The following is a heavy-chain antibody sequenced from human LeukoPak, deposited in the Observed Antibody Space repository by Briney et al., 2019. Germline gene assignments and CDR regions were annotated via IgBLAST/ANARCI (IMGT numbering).Heavy chain of an antibody. J-gene: IGHJ5*02. CDR2: IYTSGST. Sequence: SETLSLTCTVSGGSISSYYWSWIRQPAGKGLEWIGRIYTSGSTNYNPSLKSRVTISVDTSKNQFSLKLSSVTAADTAVYYCARGVTIFGVVIEHWFDPWGQGTLVTVSS. CDR3: ARGVTIFGVVIEHWFDP. CDR1: GGSISSYY. V-gene: IGHV4-4*07. D-gene: IGHD3-3*01.